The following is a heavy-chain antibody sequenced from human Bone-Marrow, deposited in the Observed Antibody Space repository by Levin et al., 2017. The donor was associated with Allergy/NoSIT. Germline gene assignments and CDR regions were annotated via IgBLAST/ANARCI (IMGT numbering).Heavy chain of an antibody. CDR3: ARVGLYNWNDDRYYYYGMDV. CDR1: GHTFTSHG. Sequence: ASVKVSCKASGHTFTSHGISWVRQAPGQGLEWMGWISGYNGNTKYAQKFQGRLTMTTDTSTSTAHMELRSLRSDDTAVYYCARVGLYNWNDDRYYYYGMDVWGQGTTVTVSS. J-gene: IGHJ6*02. V-gene: IGHV1-18*01. D-gene: IGHD1-1*01. CDR2: ISGYNGNT.